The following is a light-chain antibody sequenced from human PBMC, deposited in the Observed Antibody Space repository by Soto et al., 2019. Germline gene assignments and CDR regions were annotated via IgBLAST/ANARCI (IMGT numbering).Light chain of an antibody. V-gene: IGKV4-1*01. CDR3: QQYYSTRT. CDR1: QSVLYSSNNKNY. CDR2: WAS. J-gene: IGKJ1*01. Sequence: DIVMTQSPDSLAVSLGERATINCKSSQSVLYSSNNKNYLAWYQQKPGQPPKLLIYWASTRESGVPDRFSGSGSCTDFTLTISSLQAEDVSVYYCQQYYSTRTFGQGTKVEIK.